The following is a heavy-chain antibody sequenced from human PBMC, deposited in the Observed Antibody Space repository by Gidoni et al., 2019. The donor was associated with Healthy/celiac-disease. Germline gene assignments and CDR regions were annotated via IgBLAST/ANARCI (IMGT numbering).Heavy chain of an antibody. V-gene: IGHV4-59*01. D-gene: IGHD5-12*01. Sequence: QVQLQESGPGLVKPSATLSLTCTVSGGSISSYYWSWIRQPPGKGLEWIGYIYYSGSTNYNPSLKSRVTISVDTSKNQFSLKLSSVTAADTAVYYCARGGVDIVATSYFDYWGQGTLVTVSS. J-gene: IGHJ4*02. CDR1: GGSISSYY. CDR2: IYYSGST. CDR3: ARGGVDIVATSYFDY.